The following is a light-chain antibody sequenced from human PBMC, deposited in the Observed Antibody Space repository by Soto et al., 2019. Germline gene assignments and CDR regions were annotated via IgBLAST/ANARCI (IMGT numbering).Light chain of an antibody. J-gene: IGLJ3*02. V-gene: IGLV1-36*01. Sequence: QSVLTQPPSASEAPRQRVTISCSGSSSNIGTNGVNWYQQLPGKAPKLLIYYDDLLPSGVSDRFSGSKSGTSASLAISGLQSEDEADYYCAAWDDSLNGWVFGGGTKLTGL. CDR1: SSNIGTNG. CDR3: AAWDDSLNGWV. CDR2: YDD.